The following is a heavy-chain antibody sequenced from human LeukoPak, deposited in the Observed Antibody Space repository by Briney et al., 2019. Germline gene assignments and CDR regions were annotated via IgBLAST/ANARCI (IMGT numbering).Heavy chain of an antibody. CDR2: ITGTGGST. D-gene: IGHD3-9*01. CDR1: GFSLSTYG. V-gene: IGHV3-23*01. Sequence: PGGSLRLSCAASGFSLSTYGVSWVRQPPGKGLEWVSGITGTGGSTYYADSVKGRFTVSRDTSNNTLYLQMNSLRAEDTAIYYCAKDHGTAVPGFYYWGQGTLVTVSS. J-gene: IGHJ4*02. CDR3: AKDHGTAVPGFYY.